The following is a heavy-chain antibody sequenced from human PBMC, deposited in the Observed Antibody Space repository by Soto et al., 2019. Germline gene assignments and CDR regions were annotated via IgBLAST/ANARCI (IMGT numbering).Heavy chain of an antibody. CDR2: INPGGTT. J-gene: IGHJ4*02. CDR3: ARGIPGYSSSWYNN. D-gene: IGHD6-13*01. V-gene: IGHV4-34*01. Sequence: QVQLQQWGAGLLKPSETLSLTCAVYGGSFSGYYWSWIRQPPGKGLEWIGEINPGGTTNYNPSLKSRVTISVDRSKNQFSLKLSSVTVADTAVYYCARGIPGYSSSWYNNWSQGTLVTVSS. CDR1: GGSFSGYY.